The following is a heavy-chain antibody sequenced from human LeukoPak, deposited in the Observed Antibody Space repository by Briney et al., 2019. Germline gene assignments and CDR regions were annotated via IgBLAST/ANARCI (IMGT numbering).Heavy chain of an antibody. V-gene: IGHV1-69*13. J-gene: IGHJ4*02. Sequence: GASVKVSCKASGGTFSSYAISWVRQAPGQGLEWMGGIIPIFGTANYAQKFQGRVTITADESTSTAYMELSSRRSEDTAVYYCARDRGRWLQIFDYWGQGTLVTVSS. CDR2: IIPIFGTA. CDR3: ARDRGRWLQIFDY. CDR1: GGTFSSYA. D-gene: IGHD5-24*01.